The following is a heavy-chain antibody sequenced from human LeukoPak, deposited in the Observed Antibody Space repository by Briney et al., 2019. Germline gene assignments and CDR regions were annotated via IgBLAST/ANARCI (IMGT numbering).Heavy chain of an antibody. CDR1: GFTFSGYA. CDR2: ISYDGSNE. D-gene: IGHD3-10*01. V-gene: IGHV3-30-3*01. Sequence: GGSLRLSCAASGFTFSGYAMHWVRQAPGKGLEWVAVISYDGSNEYYADSVKGRFTISRDNSKNTLHLQMNSLSVEDTAVYYCARVGYYASGPFSYFDYWGQGTLVTVSS. J-gene: IGHJ4*02. CDR3: ARVGYYASGPFSYFDY.